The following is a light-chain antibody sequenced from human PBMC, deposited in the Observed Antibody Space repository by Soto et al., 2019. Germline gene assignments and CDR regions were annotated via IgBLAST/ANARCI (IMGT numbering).Light chain of an antibody. CDR2: KAS. Sequence: DIQMTQSPSTLSASVGDRVTITCRASQSISDWLAWYQQKPGKAPKFLIYKASNLESGVPSRFSGSRSGTEFTLTISSVQPDDFATYYCQYYDNYSWTFGQGTKVEIK. V-gene: IGKV1-5*03. J-gene: IGKJ1*01. CDR3: QYYDNYSWT. CDR1: QSISDW.